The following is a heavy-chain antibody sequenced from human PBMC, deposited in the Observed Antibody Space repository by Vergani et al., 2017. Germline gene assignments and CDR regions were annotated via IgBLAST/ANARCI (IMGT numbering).Heavy chain of an antibody. V-gene: IGHV4-59*01. Sequence: QVQLQESGPGLVKPSETLSLTCTVSGGSISSYYWSWIRQPPGKGQEWIGYIYYSGSTNYNPSLKSRVTISVDTSKNQFSLKLSSVTAADTAVYYCARALRGAAMGDYYFDYWGQGTLVTVSS. J-gene: IGHJ4*02. CDR2: IYYSGST. D-gene: IGHD5-18*01. CDR1: GGSISSYY. CDR3: ARALRGAAMGDYYFDY.